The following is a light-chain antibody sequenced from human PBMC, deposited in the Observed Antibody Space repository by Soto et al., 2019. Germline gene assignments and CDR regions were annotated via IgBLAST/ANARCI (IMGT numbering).Light chain of an antibody. CDR3: CSYAGNKTVV. CDR2: DVS. V-gene: IGLV2-11*01. CDR1: SSDVGGYIY. Sequence: QSVLTQPRSVSGSPGQSVTISCTGTSSDVGGYIYVSWYQQYPAKAPKVMIYDVSRRPSGVPDRFSGSKSGNRASLTISGLQAEDEAVYYCCSYAGNKTVVFGGGTKLTVL. J-gene: IGLJ3*02.